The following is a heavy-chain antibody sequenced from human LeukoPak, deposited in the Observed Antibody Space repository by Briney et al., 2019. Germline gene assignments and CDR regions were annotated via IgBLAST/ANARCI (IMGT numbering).Heavy chain of an antibody. CDR3: AKDLALEMATIFDAFDI. D-gene: IGHD5-24*01. V-gene: IGHV3-23*01. Sequence: GGSLRLSCAASEFTFSSYAMSWVRQAPGKGLEWVSAISGSGGSTYYADSVKGRFAISRDNSKNTLYLQMNSLRAEDTAVYYCAKDLALEMATIFDAFDIWGQGTMVTVSS. J-gene: IGHJ3*02. CDR1: EFTFSSYA. CDR2: ISGSGGST.